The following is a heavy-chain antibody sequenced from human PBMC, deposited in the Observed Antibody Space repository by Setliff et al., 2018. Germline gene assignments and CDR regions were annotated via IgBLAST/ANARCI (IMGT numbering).Heavy chain of an antibody. CDR2: IYSDGNT. D-gene: IGHD1-26*01. CDR1: GFTVSSNY. J-gene: IGHJ4*02. Sequence: PGGSLRLSCAASGFTVSSNYMNWVCQAPGKGLEWVSVIYSDGNTYYADSVKGRFTISRDNSNNTLYLQMNSLRADDTAVYYCAGDPPRSDWRLDSWGQGTLVTVSS. CDR3: AGDPPRSDWRLDS. V-gene: IGHV3-53*01.